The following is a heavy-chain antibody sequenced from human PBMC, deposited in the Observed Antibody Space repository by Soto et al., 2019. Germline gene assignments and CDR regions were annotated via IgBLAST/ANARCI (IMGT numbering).Heavy chain of an antibody. J-gene: IGHJ6*03. CDR1: GFTFISYS. Sequence: GGPLSLSCAALGFTFISYSMNWFRKAPGKGLEWVSSISSSSSYIYYADSVKGRFTISRDNAKNSLYLQMNSLRAEDTAVYYCARLDGGITMVRGVSPGGYYYYYMDVWGKGTTVTVSS. CDR2: ISSSSSYI. D-gene: IGHD3-10*01. V-gene: IGHV3-21*01. CDR3: ARLDGGITMVRGVSPGGYYYYYMDV.